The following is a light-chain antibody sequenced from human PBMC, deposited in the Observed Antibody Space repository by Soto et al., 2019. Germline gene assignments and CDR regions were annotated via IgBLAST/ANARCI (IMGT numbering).Light chain of an antibody. J-gene: IGLJ2*01. CDR3: CSFARSSTLV. CDR1: SSDVGSFNL. V-gene: IGLV2-23*02. Sequence: QSALTQPASVSGSPGQSITISCTGTSSDVGSFNLVSWYQQHPGKAPKLMIYEVSKRPSGVSNRFSGSKSGNTASLTISGLQAEDEADYYCCSFARSSTLVFGGGTKVT. CDR2: EVS.